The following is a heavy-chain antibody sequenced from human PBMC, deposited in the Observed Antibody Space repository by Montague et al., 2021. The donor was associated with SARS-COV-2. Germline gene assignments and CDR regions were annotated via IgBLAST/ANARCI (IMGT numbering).Heavy chain of an antibody. D-gene: IGHD3-10*01. CDR1: GGSITSYY. Sequence: SETLSLTCTVSGGSITSYYWSWVRQPPGKGLEYIGYIYYSGSTNYNPSLKSRVTMSVDTSKNQFSLKLSSVTAADTAVYYCARGDGRYYGSGNYPYYWGQGTLVTVSS. V-gene: IGHV4-59*01. CDR3: ARGDGRYYGSGNYPYY. J-gene: IGHJ4*02. CDR2: IYYSGST.